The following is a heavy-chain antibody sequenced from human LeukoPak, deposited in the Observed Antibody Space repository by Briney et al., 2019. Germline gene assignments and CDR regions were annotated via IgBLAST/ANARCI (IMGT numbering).Heavy chain of an antibody. J-gene: IGHJ4*02. V-gene: IGHV4-59*08. CDR2: IYNSGRT. CDR1: GGSISSYY. D-gene: IGHD3-16*02. CDR3: ARRAYDYVWGSYRYYFDY. Sequence: PSETLSLTCTVSGGSISSYYWSWIRQPPGKGLEWIGYIYNSGRTTYNTSFKSRVTIPVDTSKNQFSMKLSYVTAADTAVYYCARRAYDYVWGSYRYYFDYWGQGTLVTVSS.